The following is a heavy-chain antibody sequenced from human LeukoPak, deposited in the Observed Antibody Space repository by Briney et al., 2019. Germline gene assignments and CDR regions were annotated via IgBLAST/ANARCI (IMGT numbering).Heavy chain of an antibody. J-gene: IGHJ3*02. CDR1: GFTVSSNY. Sequence: GGSLRLSCAASGFTVSSNYMSWVRQAPGKGLEWVSVIYSGGSTYYADSVKGRFTISRDNSKNTLYLQMNSLRAEDTAVYYCARDVGGDYSDAFDIWGHGTMVTVSS. V-gene: IGHV3-66*01. CDR3: ARDVGGDYSDAFDI. D-gene: IGHD4-17*01. CDR2: IYSGGST.